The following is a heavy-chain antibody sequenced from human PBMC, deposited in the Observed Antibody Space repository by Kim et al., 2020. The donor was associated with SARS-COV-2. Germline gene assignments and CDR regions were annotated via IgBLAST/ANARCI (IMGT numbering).Heavy chain of an antibody. D-gene: IGHD6-25*01. CDR3: ASSSDFYFYFYGMDV. V-gene: IGHV3-11*06. J-gene: IGHJ6*02. Sequence: AGSVKGRFTISRDNAKNSLFLQMNSLRADDTAVYYCASSSDFYFYFYGMDVWGQGTTVTVSS.